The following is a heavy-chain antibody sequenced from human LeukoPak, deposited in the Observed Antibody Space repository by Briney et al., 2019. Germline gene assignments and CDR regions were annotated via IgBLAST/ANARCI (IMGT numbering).Heavy chain of an antibody. D-gene: IGHD6-19*01. Sequence: GGSLGLSCAASGFTFSSYAMSWVRQAPGKGLEWVSSISGSGANTYYADSVKGRFTISRDNSKNTLYLQMNSLRAEDTAVYYCAKAPPIAVAGRLYYYYYMDVWGKGTTVTVSS. CDR3: AKAPPIAVAGRLYYYYYMDV. J-gene: IGHJ6*03. V-gene: IGHV3-23*01. CDR1: GFTFSSYA. CDR2: ISGSGANT.